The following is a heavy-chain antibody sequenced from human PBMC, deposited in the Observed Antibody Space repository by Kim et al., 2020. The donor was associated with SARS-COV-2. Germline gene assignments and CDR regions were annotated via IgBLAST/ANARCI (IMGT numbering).Heavy chain of an antibody. CDR3: ARGLVRWPYYGSGSYSSPRSNTVKAGYYYYGMDV. V-gene: IGHV4-34*01. J-gene: IGHJ6*02. CDR2: INHSGST. Sequence: SETLSLTCAVYGGSFSGYYWSWIRQAPGKGLEWIGEINHSGSTNYNPSLKSRVTISVDKSKNQFSLKLSSVTAADTAVYYCARGLVRWPYYGSGSYSSPRSNTVKAGYYYYGMDVWGQGTTVTVSS. CDR1: GGSFSGYY. D-gene: IGHD3-10*01.